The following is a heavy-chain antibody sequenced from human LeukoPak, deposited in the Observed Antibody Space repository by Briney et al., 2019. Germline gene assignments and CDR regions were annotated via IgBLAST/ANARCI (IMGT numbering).Heavy chain of an antibody. CDR2: ITAGSDTI. CDR1: GFFFDSYS. D-gene: IGHD3-3*01. J-gene: IGHJ4*02. Sequence: PGGSLRLSCAASGFFFDSYSLNWVRQAPGKGLEWISYITAGSDTIFYADSVEGRFTISRDDSKNSLYLQMNSLRAEDTALYHCARGITIFGVAARYYFDYWGQGTLVTVSS. V-gene: IGHV3-48*01. CDR3: ARGITIFGVAARYYFDY.